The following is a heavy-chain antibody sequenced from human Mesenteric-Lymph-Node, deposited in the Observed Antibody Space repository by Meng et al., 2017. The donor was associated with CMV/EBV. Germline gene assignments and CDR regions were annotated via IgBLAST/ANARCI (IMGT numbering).Heavy chain of an antibody. CDR2: ISSSSSYI. Sequence: GESLKISCAASGFTFSSYSMNWVRQAPGKGLEWVSSISSSSSYIYYADSVKGRFSISRDNSRNTLSLQMESLRAEDTAVYYCARARSTNFGVVIYAMDVWGQGTPVTVSS. D-gene: IGHD3-3*01. V-gene: IGHV3-21*01. J-gene: IGHJ6*02. CDR1: GFTFSSYS. CDR3: ARARSTNFGVVIYAMDV.